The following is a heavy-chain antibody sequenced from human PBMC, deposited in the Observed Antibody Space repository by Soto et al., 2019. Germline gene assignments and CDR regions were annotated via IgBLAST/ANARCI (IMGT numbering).Heavy chain of an antibody. CDR3: AKDFKPGCSGGSCYY. CDR1: GFTFSSYA. CDR2: ISGSGGST. V-gene: IGHV3-23*01. Sequence: GGSLRLSCAASGFTFSSYAMSWVRQAPGKGLEWVSAISGSGGSTYYADSVKGRFTNSRDNSKNTLYLQMNSLGAEDTAVYYCAKDFKPGCSGGSCYYWGQGTLVTVSS. D-gene: IGHD2-15*01. J-gene: IGHJ4*02.